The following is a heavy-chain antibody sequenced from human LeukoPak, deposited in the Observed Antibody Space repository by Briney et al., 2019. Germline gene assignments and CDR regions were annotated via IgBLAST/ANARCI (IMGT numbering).Heavy chain of an antibody. CDR2: IIHSGTT. CDR1: GPSFSGFD. Sequence: KSSETLSLTCAVYGPSFSGFDWSWIRQPPGKGLEWVGEIIHSGTTNYNPSLKSRVTISVDTSKNQFSLKLSSVTAADTAVYYCARSDNLVVTAIPIPFDYWGQGNLVTASS. J-gene: IGHJ4*02. V-gene: IGHV4-34*12. D-gene: IGHD2-21*02. CDR3: ARSDNLVVTAIPIPFDY.